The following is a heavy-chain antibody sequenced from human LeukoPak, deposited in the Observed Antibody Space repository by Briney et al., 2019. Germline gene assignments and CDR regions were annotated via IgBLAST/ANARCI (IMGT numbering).Heavy chain of an antibody. CDR1: GFTVSSNY. Sequence: GGSLRLSCAASGFTVSSNYMSWVRQAPGKGLEWVSVIYSGDSTYYADSVKGRFTISRDNSKHTLYLQMNSLRAEDTAVYYCARRLRYFDWSRDYWGQGTLVTVSS. J-gene: IGHJ4*02. CDR3: ARRLRYFDWSRDY. CDR2: IYSGDST. D-gene: IGHD3-9*01. V-gene: IGHV3-66*01.